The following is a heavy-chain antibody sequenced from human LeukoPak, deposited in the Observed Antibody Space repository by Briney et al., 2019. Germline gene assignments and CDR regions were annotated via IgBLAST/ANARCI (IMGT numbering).Heavy chain of an antibody. J-gene: IGHJ4*02. D-gene: IGHD3-9*01. CDR1: GFTFSTYW. V-gene: IGHV3-74*03. CDR2: INSDDTYR. CDR3: ARGLPGSYGRDY. Sequence: PGGYLRLSCAASGFTFSTYWMDWVRQAPGKGLVWVSIINSDDTYRKYADSVRGRFAISRNNAKNTLYLQMNSLTAEDTAVYYCARGLPGSYGRDYWGQGTLVTVSS.